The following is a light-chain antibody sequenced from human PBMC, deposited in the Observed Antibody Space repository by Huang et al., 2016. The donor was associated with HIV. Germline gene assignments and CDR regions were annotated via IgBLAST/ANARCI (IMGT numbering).Light chain of an antibody. J-gene: IGKJ1*01. CDR3: QKYNSAPWT. V-gene: IGKV1-27*01. CDR1: QGISNY. CDR2: AAA. Sequence: DIQMTPSPYALSASVGDRVTFPCRASQGISNYLAWYQQKPGKVPKLLIFAAATLQSGVPARFSGSGSGTDFTLTISSLQPEDIATYYCQKYNSAPWTFGQGTKVEIK.